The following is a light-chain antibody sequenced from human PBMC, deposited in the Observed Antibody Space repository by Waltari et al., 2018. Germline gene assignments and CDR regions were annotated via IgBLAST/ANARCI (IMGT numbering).Light chain of an antibody. V-gene: IGKV2-30*02. J-gene: IGKJ5*01. CDR1: QSLVHSDGNTY. Sequence: DVVMTQSPLSLPVTLGQPASISCRSSQSLVHSDGNTYLNWLVQRPGQSPRRLIDKVSRRDAGVPDRFSGSGSGTDFTLKISAVEAEDVGIYYCMQGTHWPPITFGQGTRLEIK. CDR2: KVS. CDR3: MQGTHWPPIT.